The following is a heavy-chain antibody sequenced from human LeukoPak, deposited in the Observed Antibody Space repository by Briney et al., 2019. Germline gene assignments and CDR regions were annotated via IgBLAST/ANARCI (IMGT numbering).Heavy chain of an antibody. D-gene: IGHD2-2*01. Sequence: SETLSLTCTVSGGSISSYYWSWIRQPPGKGQEWIGYIYYSGSTNYNPSLKSRVTISVDTSKNQFSLKLSSVTAADTAVYYCARARYCSSTSCCPTPYYFDYWGQGTLVTVSS. V-gene: IGHV4-59*01. CDR3: ARARYCSSTSCCPTPYYFDY. CDR2: IYYSGST. CDR1: GGSISSYY. J-gene: IGHJ4*02.